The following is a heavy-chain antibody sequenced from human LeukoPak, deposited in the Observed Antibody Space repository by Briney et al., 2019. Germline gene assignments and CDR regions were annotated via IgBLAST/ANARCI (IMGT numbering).Heavy chain of an antibody. Sequence: GRSLRLSCAASGFIFSRYGMNWVRQAPCRGLEGVAVVSFDGSNQYYADSVKGRFTISRDNSKNTVYLQINSLRAEDTAVYYCAKVRAPITVTEGMDVWGQGTMVTVSS. CDR2: VSFDGSNQ. CDR3: AKVRAPITVTEGMDV. CDR1: GFIFSRYG. J-gene: IGHJ6*02. D-gene: IGHD4-17*01. V-gene: IGHV3-30*18.